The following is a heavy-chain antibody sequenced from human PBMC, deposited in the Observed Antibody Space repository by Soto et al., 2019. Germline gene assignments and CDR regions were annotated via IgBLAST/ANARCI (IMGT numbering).Heavy chain of an antibody. CDR3: ARTYHYDSLGKTYFYSGMDV. D-gene: IGHD3-22*01. CDR1: GVTFDNYA. J-gene: IGHJ6*02. V-gene: IGHV1-69*12. Sequence: QVQLVQSGAEVKQPGSSVKVSCKASGVTFDNYAITWVRQAPGQGLEWMAGIIPMLDSANYAEKFQDRVTITADEYTSTVYMEVSSLRSEDTAVYYCARTYHYDSLGKTYFYSGMDVWGQGTTVTVSS. CDR2: IIPMLDSA.